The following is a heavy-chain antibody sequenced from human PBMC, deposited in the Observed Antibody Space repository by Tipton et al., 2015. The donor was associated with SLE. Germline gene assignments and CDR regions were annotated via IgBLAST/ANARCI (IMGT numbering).Heavy chain of an antibody. Sequence: GSLRLSCAASGFTFENYAMAWVRQAPGKGLEWVSAISGSGGSIYYADSVKGRFTISRDNSKNTLYLQMNSLRAEDTAVYYCAKDWGISGLLQHWGQGTLVTVSS. CDR1: GFTFENYA. CDR2: ISGSGGSI. CDR3: AKDWGISGLLQH. V-gene: IGHV3-23*01. D-gene: IGHD3-16*01. J-gene: IGHJ1*01.